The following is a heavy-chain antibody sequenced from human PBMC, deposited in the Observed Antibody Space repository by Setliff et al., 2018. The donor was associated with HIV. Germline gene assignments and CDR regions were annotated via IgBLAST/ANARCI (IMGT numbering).Heavy chain of an antibody. J-gene: IGHJ4*02. CDR3: ALDPGYRRDY. CDR1: GGSIRSFS. D-gene: IGHD5-12*01. Sequence: SETLSLTCTVSGGSIRSFSWSWIRQPPGKGLEWIGHIYTSGSTNYNPSLKSRVTMSVDTSKNQFSLNLSSVTAADTAVYYCALDPGYRRDYWGQGTLVTVSS. CDR2: IYTSGST. V-gene: IGHV4-4*08.